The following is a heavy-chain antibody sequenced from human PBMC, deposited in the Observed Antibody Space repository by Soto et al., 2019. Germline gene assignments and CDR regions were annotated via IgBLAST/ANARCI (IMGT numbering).Heavy chain of an antibody. V-gene: IGHV1-18*01. CDR3: DRGSNVEVPDAPSGFDH. J-gene: IGHJ5*02. Sequence: GASVKVFCKASGYTFTSDGISWVRQAPVQGLEWMGWISAYNGNTNYAQRLQGRVTMTTDTSTITAYMELRSLRSDDTAVYYCDRGSNVEVPDAPSGFDHGGQGNRVNVSS. CDR2: ISAYNGNT. D-gene: IGHD2-2*01. CDR1: GYTFTSDG.